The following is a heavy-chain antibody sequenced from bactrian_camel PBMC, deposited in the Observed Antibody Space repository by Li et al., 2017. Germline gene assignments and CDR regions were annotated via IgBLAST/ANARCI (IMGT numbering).Heavy chain of an antibody. CDR2: IDRFGDK. CDR3: ATWGDFAH. Sequence: HVQLVESGGGSAQVGGSLTLSCGASGVSLDGSDRGWYRQAPGKECELVANIDRFGDKHYADTVKGRFTMSQDNAKNTMTLQMDNLGTEDTAMYYCATWGDFAHWGQGTQVTVS. J-gene: IGHJ4*01. V-gene: IGHV3S55*01. D-gene: IGHD5*01. CDR1: GVSLDGSD.